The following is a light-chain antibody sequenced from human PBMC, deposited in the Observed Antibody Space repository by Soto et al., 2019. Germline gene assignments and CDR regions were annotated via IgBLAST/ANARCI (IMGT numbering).Light chain of an antibody. V-gene: IGKV1-5*01. CDR2: EAS. J-gene: IGKJ5*01. CDR1: QSISRW. CDR3: RQFNSYPIT. Sequence: DIQMTQSPATLSASLGDRVTITCRASQSISRWLTWYQQKPGKGPKLLMCEASGVDSGVPSRFSGSGSGTEFTLTIVGLQPDAFSTYQRRQFNSYPITFGQGTRLEIK.